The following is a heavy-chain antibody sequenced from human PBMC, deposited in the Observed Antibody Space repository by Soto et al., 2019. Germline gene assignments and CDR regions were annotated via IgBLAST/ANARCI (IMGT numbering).Heavy chain of an antibody. V-gene: IGHV4-59*01. CDR3: ARGGSSSGYHY. CDR2: IYYSGST. Sequence: KASETLSLTCTVSGGSISSYYWSWIRQPPGKGLEWIGYIYYSGSTNYNPSLKSRVTISVDTSKNQFSLKLSSVTAADTAVYYCARGGSSSGYHYWGQGTLVTVSS. J-gene: IGHJ4*02. CDR1: GGSISSYY. D-gene: IGHD3-22*01.